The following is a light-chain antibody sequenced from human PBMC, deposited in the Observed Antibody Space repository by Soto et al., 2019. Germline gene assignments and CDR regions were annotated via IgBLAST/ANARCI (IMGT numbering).Light chain of an antibody. Sequence: QSALTQPPSASGSPGQSVTISCTGTSSDVGGYNYVSWYQQHPGKAPNLMIYEVSKRPSGVPDRFSGSKSGNTASLTVSGLQAEDEADYYCSSYAGSNHVVFGGGTQLTVL. J-gene: IGLJ2*01. CDR2: EVS. V-gene: IGLV2-8*01. CDR3: SSYAGSNHVV. CDR1: SSDVGGYNY.